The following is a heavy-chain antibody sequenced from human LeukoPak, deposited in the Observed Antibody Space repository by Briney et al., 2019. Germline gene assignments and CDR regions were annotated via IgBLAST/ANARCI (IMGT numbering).Heavy chain of an antibody. CDR3: ARDSLMLRGPLVIYYFDF. V-gene: IGHV3-30*03. CDR1: GFTFSSYG. CDR2: ISYDGSNK. D-gene: IGHD3-10*01. J-gene: IGHJ4*02. Sequence: GGSLRLSCAASGFTFSSYGMHWVRQAPGKGLEWVAVISYDGSNKYYADSVKGRFTISRDNSKNTLYLQMNSLRAEDTAVYYCARDSLMLRGPLVIYYFDFWGQGTLVTVSS.